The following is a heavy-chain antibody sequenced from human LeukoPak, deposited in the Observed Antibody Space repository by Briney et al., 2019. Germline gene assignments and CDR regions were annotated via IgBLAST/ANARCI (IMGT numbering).Heavy chain of an antibody. V-gene: IGHV4-4*07. D-gene: IGHD5-18*01. CDR2: IYTSGST. CDR3: ARVGGWVRGVSLNVDTAIVKMPPDY. CDR1: GGSIRSYY. J-gene: IGHJ4*02. Sequence: PSETLSLTCTVSGGSIRSYYWSWIRQPAGKALEWIGRIYTSGSTNYNPSLKSRVTMSVDTSKNQFSLKLSSVTAADTAVYYCARVGGWVRGVSLNVDTAIVKMPPDYWGQGTLVTVSS.